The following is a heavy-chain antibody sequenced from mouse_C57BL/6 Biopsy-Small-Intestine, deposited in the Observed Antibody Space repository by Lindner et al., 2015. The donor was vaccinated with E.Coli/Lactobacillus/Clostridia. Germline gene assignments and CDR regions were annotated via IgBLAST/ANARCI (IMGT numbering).Heavy chain of an antibody. J-gene: IGHJ4*01. CDR1: GFTFSDYG. CDR3: ARKELGLRAMDY. CDR2: ISSGSSTI. V-gene: IGHV5-17*01. Sequence: VQLQESGGGLVKPGGSLKLSCAASGFTFSDYGMHWVRQAPEKGLEWVAYISSGSSTIYYADTVKGRFTISRDNAKNTLFLQMTSLRSEDTAMYYCARKELGLRAMDYWGQGTSVTVSS. D-gene: IGHD3-1*01.